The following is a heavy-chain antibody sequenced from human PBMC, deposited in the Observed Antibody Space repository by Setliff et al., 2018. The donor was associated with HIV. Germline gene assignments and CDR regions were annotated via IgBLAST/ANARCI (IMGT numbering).Heavy chain of an antibody. CDR3: ARTSGDAYNYEGAFDV. D-gene: IGHD3-16*01. Sequence: SVKVSCKVSGDTFNNYGLNWVRRAPGQGLEWMGGIIPIFKSADYAQKFQGRVTITTDESTSTAYMDLSSLKSEDTAIYYCARTSGDAYNYEGAFDVWGQGTLVTVS. CDR1: GDTFNNYG. V-gene: IGHV1-69*05. J-gene: IGHJ3*01. CDR2: IIPIFKSA.